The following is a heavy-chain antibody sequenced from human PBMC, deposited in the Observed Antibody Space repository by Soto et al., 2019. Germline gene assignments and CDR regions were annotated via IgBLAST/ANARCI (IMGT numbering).Heavy chain of an antibody. CDR3: ARDAAAEPHGMDV. D-gene: IGHD6-13*01. Sequence: ASVKVSCKASGYTFTGYYMHLVRQAPGQGLEWMGWINPNSGGTNYAQKFQGWVTMTRDTSISTAYMELSRLRSDDTAVYYCARDAAAEPHGMDVWGQGTTVTVSS. J-gene: IGHJ6*02. CDR1: GYTFTGYY. CDR2: INPNSGGT. V-gene: IGHV1-2*04.